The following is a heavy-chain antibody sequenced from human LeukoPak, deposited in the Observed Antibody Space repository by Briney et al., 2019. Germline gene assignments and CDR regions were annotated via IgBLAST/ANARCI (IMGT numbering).Heavy chain of an antibody. CDR2: IIPILGIA. CDR1: GGTFSSYA. V-gene: IGHV1-69*04. D-gene: IGHD2-15*01. J-gene: IGHJ4*02. CDR3: ATGVVVAATLDEYYFDY. Sequence: SVKVSCKASGGTFSSYAISWVRQAPGQGLEWMGRIIPILGIANYAQKFQGRVTITADKSTSTAYMELSSLRSEDTAVHYCATGVVVAATLDEYYFDYWGQGTLVTVSS.